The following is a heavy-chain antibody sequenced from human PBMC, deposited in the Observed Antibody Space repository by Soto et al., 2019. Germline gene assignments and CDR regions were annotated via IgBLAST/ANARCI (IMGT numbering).Heavy chain of an antibody. V-gene: IGHV3-7*03. J-gene: IGHJ6*02. CDR2: IKQDGSEK. Sequence: GGSLRLSCAASGFTFSSYWMSWVRQAPGKGLEWVANIKQDGSEKYYVDSVKGRFTISRDNAKNSLYLQMNSLRAEDTAVYYCARDMKLWFGELLSYYYYGMDVWGQGTLVTVSS. CDR1: GFTFSSYW. CDR3: ARDMKLWFGELLSYYYYGMDV. D-gene: IGHD3-10*01.